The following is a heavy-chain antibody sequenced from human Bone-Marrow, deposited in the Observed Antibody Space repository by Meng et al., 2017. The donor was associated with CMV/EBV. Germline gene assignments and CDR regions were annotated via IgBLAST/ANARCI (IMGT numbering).Heavy chain of an antibody. J-gene: IGHJ6*01. CDR1: GFTFSSYS. D-gene: IGHD2-2*01. Sequence: GGSLRLSCAASGFTFSSYSMNWVRQAPGKGLEWVSSISSSSSYIYYADSVKGRFTISRDNAKNSLYLQMNSLRAEDTAVYYCAREARVVVPAASYYYGMDVWGQGTTVTGSS. CDR3: AREARVVVPAASYYYGMDV. CDR2: ISSSSSYI. V-gene: IGHV3-21*01.